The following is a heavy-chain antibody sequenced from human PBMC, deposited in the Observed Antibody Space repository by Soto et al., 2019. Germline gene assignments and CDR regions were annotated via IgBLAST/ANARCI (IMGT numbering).Heavy chain of an antibody. J-gene: IGHJ3*02. V-gene: IGHV1-3*01. D-gene: IGHD6-19*01. CDR3: ARKWASSGWYGDYAFDI. Sequence: ASVKVSCKASGYTFTSYAMHWVRQAPGQRLEWMGWINAGNGNTKYSQKFQGRVTITRDTSASTAYMELSSLRSEDTAVYYCARKWASSGWYGDYAFDIWGQGTMVTVSS. CDR2: INAGNGNT. CDR1: GYTFTSYA.